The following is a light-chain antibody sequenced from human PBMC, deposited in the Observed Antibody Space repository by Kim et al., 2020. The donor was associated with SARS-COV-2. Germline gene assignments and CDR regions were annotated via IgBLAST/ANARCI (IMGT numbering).Light chain of an antibody. CDR3: RQRYSTPHA. V-gene: IGKV1-39*01. CDR1: QTIRGY. J-gene: IGKJ4*01. CDR2: AAS. Sequence: DIQMTQSPSSLSASVGDRVTITCRARQTIRGYLHWYQQKPGKAPKLLIYAASILQAGVPSRFSGGGYGTDFTLTISSLEPEDFATYAGRQRYSTPHAFSGGTKEDI.